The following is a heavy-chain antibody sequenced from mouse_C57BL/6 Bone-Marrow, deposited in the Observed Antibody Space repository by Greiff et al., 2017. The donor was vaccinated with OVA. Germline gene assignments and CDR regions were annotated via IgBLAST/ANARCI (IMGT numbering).Heavy chain of an antibody. CDR2: ISNGGGST. CDR1: GFTFSDYY. CDR3: ARRLGRAWFAY. J-gene: IGHJ3*01. D-gene: IGHD4-1*01. Sequence: EVHLVESGGGLVQPGGSLKLSCAASGFTFSDYYMYWVRQTPEKRLEWVAYISNGGGSTYYPDTVKGRFTISRDNAKNTLYLQMSRLKSEDTAMYYCARRLGRAWFAYWGQVTLVTVSA. V-gene: IGHV5-12*01.